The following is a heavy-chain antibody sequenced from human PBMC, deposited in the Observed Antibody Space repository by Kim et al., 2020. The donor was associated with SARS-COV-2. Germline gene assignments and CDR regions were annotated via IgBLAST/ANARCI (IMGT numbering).Heavy chain of an antibody. Sequence: SETLSLTCTVSGGSISSYYWSWIRQPPGKGLEWIGYIYYSGSTNYNPSLKSRVTISVDTSKNQFSLKLSSVTAADTAVYYCARVVGATRGYYYGMDVWGQGTTVTVSS. CDR1: GGSISSYY. J-gene: IGHJ6*02. CDR2: IYYSGST. D-gene: IGHD1-26*01. V-gene: IGHV4-59*01. CDR3: ARVVGATRGYYYGMDV.